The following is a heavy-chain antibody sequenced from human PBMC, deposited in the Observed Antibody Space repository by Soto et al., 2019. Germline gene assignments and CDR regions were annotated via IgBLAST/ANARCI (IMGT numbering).Heavy chain of an antibody. Sequence: QITLKESGPTLVKPTQTLTLTCTFSGFSLSTGGVGVAWIRQPPGKALEWLAVIYWDDDKRYSPSLKSRLTITKDTSKNQVVLTMTNMDPVDTATYYCAHSPFFGDKLDYWGQGTLVTVSS. V-gene: IGHV2-5*02. CDR2: IYWDDDK. CDR1: GFSLSTGGVG. D-gene: IGHD2-21*01. J-gene: IGHJ4*02. CDR3: AHSPFFGDKLDY.